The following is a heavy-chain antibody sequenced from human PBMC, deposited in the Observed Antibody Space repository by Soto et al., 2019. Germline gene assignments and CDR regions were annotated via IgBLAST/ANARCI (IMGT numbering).Heavy chain of an antibody. V-gene: IGHV1-18*01. D-gene: IGHD2-8*02. J-gene: IGHJ6*01. CDR3: GRCRTDSYAMDV. CDR1: GYRFTSYG. Sequence: QVHLVQSGAEVEKPGASVKVSCKASGYRFTSYGIAWVRQAPGQGPEWMGWISPYNGRTNYAPNVKGRVVMTTDISTNTVYLELRSLRSDDTAMYYCGRCRTDSYAMDVWGQGTTVTVSS. CDR2: ISPYNGRT.